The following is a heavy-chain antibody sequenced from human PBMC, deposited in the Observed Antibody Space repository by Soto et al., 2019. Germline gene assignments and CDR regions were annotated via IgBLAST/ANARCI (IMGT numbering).Heavy chain of an antibody. D-gene: IGHD6-13*01. Sequence: VKKPGASVKVXXXXSGXXXXXXXVNWVRQXXXXXLEWMGWVNAYNGNTNYAQKFQGRVTMTADSSTSTAYMEVRSLRSDDTAVYYCATGAAGIAAHVIWGQGTLVTVSS. J-gene: IGHJ4*02. CDR2: VNAYNGNT. V-gene: IGHV1-18*01. CDR1: GXXXXXXX. CDR3: ATGAAGIAAHVI.